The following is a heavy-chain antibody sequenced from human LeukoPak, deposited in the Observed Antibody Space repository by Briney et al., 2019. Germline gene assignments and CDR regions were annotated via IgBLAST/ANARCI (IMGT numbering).Heavy chain of an antibody. J-gene: IGHJ3*02. Sequence: ASVKVSCKASGYTFTGYYMHWVRQAPGQGLEWMGWINPNSGGTNHAQKFQGRVTITRDTSISTAYMELSRLRSDDTAVYYCARDAPSHYDFWSGYYSYAFDIWGQGTMVTVSS. D-gene: IGHD3-3*01. CDR1: GYTFTGYY. V-gene: IGHV1-2*02. CDR3: ARDAPSHYDFWSGYYSYAFDI. CDR2: INPNSGGT.